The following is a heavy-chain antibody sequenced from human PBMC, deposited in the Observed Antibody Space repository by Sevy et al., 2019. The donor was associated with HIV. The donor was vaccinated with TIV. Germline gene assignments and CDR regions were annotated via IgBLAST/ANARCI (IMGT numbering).Heavy chain of an antibody. V-gene: IGHV4-59*01. CDR1: GGSISSYY. Sequence: ETLSLTCTVSGGSISSYYWSWIRQPPGKGLEWIGYIYYSGSTNYNPSLKSRVTISVDTSKNQFSLKLSSVTAADTAVFYCASADYGDYFYFDYWGQGTLVTVSS. J-gene: IGHJ4*02. D-gene: IGHD4-17*01. CDR2: IYYSGST. CDR3: ASADYGDYFYFDY.